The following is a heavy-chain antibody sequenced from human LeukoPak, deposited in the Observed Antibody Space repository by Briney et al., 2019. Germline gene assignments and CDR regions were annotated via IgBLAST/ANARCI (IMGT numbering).Heavy chain of an antibody. Sequence: GGSLRLSCAASGFTFSTYAMSWVRQAPGKGLEWVSTISGNCVSTYYANSVKGRFTISRDNSKNTLWLQMNSLRAEDTALYYCAKPQYDSSWYYFDYWGQGTLVTVSS. CDR3: AKPQYDSSWYYFDY. CDR2: ISGNCVST. J-gene: IGHJ4*02. V-gene: IGHV3-23*01. CDR1: GFTFSTYA. D-gene: IGHD6-13*01.